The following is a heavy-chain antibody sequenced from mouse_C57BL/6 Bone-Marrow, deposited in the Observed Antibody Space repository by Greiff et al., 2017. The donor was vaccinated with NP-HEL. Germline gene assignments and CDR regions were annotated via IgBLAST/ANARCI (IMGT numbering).Heavy chain of an antibody. CDR2: IYPSDSET. D-gene: IGHD1-1*01. CDR1: GYTFTSYW. Sequence: VQLQQPGAELVRPGSSVKLSCKASGYTFTSYWMDWVKQRPGQGLEWIGNIYPSDSETHYNQKFKDKATLTVDKSSSTAYMQLSSLTSEDSAVYYCARRGYYGSSYEDYAMDYWGQGTSVTVSS. V-gene: IGHV1-61*01. J-gene: IGHJ4*01. CDR3: ARRGYYGSSYEDYAMDY.